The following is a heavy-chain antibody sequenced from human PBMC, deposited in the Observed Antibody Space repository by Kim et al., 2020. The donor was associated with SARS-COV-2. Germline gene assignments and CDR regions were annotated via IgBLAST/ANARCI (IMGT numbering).Heavy chain of an antibody. CDR2: INHSGST. CDR1: GGSFSGYY. Sequence: SETLSLTCAVYGGSFSGYYWSWIRQPPGKGLEWIGEINHSGSTNYNPSLKSRVTISVDTSKNQFSLKLSSVTAADTAVYYCAREGGGQYYDFWSGHYYYYGMDVWGQGTTVTVSS. V-gene: IGHV4-34*01. D-gene: IGHD3-3*01. J-gene: IGHJ6*02. CDR3: AREGGGQYYDFWSGHYYYYGMDV.